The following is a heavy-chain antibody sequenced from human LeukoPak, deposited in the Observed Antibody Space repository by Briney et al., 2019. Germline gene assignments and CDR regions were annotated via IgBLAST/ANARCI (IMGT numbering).Heavy chain of an antibody. J-gene: IGHJ4*02. V-gene: IGHV3-23*01. CDR1: GFTFSSYG. CDR3: AKPLNPYDFWGGDY. CDR2: ISGSGGST. Sequence: GGSLRLSCAASGFTFSSYGMHWVRQAPGKGLEWVSAISGSGGSTYYADSVKGRFTISRDNSKNTLYLQMNSLRAEDTAVYYCAKPLNPYDFWGGDYWGQGTLVTVSS. D-gene: IGHD3-3*01.